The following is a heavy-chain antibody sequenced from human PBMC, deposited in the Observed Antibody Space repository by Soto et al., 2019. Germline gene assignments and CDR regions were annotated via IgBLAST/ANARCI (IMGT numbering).Heavy chain of an antibody. Sequence: LGESLKISCKGSGYSFTSYWISWVRQMPGKGLEWMGRIDPSDSYTNYSPSFQGHVTISADKSISTAYLQWSSLKASDTAMYYCARHQSDYDSSGYYWPFDYWGQGTLVTVSS. J-gene: IGHJ4*02. V-gene: IGHV5-10-1*01. D-gene: IGHD3-22*01. CDR2: IDPSDSYT. CDR3: ARHQSDYDSSGYYWPFDY. CDR1: GYSFTSYW.